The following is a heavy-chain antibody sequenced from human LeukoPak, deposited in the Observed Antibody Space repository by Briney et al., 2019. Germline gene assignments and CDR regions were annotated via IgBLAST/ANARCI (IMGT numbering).Heavy chain of an antibody. CDR2: ISWNSGSI. CDR1: GFTFDDYA. J-gene: IGHJ4*02. D-gene: IGHD6-13*01. Sequence: GGSLRLSCTASGFTFDDYAMHWVRHAPGKGLEWVSGISWNSGSIGYADSVKGRFTISRDNAKNSLYLQMNSLRAEDTAVYYCARIHSSSWYYFDYWGQGTLVTVSS. V-gene: IGHV3-9*01. CDR3: ARIHSSSWYYFDY.